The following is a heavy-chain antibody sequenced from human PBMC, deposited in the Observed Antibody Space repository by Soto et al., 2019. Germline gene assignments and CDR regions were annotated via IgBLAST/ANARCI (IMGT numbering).Heavy chain of an antibody. Sequence: QVQLVQSGAEVKKPGSSVKVSCKASGGTFSSYAISWVRQAPGQGLEWMGGIIPIFGTADYEQKFQGRVAITADASASTDYMELSSLRSEDTAVYYCASAWGPSYYYGMDVWGQGTTVTVSS. D-gene: IGHD3-16*01. CDR3: ASAWGPSYYYGMDV. V-gene: IGHV1-69*12. CDR2: IIPIFGTA. CDR1: GGTFSSYA. J-gene: IGHJ6*02.